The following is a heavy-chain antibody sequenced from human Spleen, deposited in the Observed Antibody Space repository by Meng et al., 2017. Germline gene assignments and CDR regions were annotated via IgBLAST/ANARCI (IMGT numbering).Heavy chain of an antibody. V-gene: IGHV2-5*02. Sequence: QITLKESGPALVKPTQTLTLTCTFSGFSISTSVVGVGWIRQPAGKALEWLALIYWDDDKRYSPSLKSRLTITKDTSKNQVVLTMTNMDPVDTATYYCAHSDSSTYYYAYWGQGTLVTVSS. CDR2: IYWDDDK. CDR3: AHSDSSTYYYAY. CDR1: GFSISTSVVG. J-gene: IGHJ4*02. D-gene: IGHD2/OR15-2a*01.